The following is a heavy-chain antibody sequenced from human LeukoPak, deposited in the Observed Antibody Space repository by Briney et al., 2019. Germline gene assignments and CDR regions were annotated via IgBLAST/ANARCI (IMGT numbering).Heavy chain of an antibody. D-gene: IGHD3-22*01. CDR1: GFPFGDYA. CDR2: IRSKAYGGTT. V-gene: IGHV3-49*03. Sequence: GGSLRLSCTTSGFPFGDYAMSWFRQAPGKGLEWVSFIRSKAYGGTTEYAASVKGRFTISRDNAKNSLYLQMNSLRAEDTALYYCAREFYDSSGRRASFDYWGQGTLVTVSS. CDR3: AREFYDSSGRRASFDY. J-gene: IGHJ4*02.